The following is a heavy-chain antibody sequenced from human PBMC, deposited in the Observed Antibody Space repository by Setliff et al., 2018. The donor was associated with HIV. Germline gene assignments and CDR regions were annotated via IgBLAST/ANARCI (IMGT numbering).Heavy chain of an antibody. V-gene: IGHV3-64D*08. Sequence: EGSLRLSCSSYGFTFSSFSMHWVRQAPGKGLQYVAGINGNGQTTYYGDSVKGRFTISRDNSKNTLSLQLNSLRPEDTAMYHCVRDFEYWSGVFVWGYFHFWGQGTPVTV. D-gene: IGHD3-3*01. CDR3: VRDFEYWSGVFVWGYFHF. J-gene: IGHJ4*02. CDR1: GFTFSSFS. CDR2: INGNGQTT.